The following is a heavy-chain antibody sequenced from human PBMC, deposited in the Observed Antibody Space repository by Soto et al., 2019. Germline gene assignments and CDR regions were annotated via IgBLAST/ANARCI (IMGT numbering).Heavy chain of an antibody. V-gene: IGHV3-48*02. Sequence: GGSLRLSCAASGFSFSSYNMHWVRQAPGKGLEWISYISGSGETIYYADSVKGRFTISRDNGKNSLYLQMNSLRDEDTAVYYCARDSTDDYDSSRYCDYWGQGTLVTVSS. CDR2: ISGSGETI. D-gene: IGHD3-22*01. J-gene: IGHJ4*02. CDR3: ARDSTDDYDSSRYCDY. CDR1: GFSFSSYN.